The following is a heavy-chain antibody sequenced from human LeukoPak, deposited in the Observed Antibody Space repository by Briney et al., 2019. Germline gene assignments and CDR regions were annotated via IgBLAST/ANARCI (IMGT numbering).Heavy chain of an antibody. CDR2: FSAGGNRT. CDR3: AKVLSKIYIYGPFDY. J-gene: IGHJ4*02. CDR1: GFTFRDYA. Sequence: GGSLRLSCAASGFTFRDYAMTWVRQAPGKGPEWVSTFSAGGNRTYYADSVKGRFIITRDNSKNALYLQMNSLRAEDTAVYYCAKVLSKIYIYGPFDYWGQGSLVTVSS. V-gene: IGHV3-23*01. D-gene: IGHD3-10*01.